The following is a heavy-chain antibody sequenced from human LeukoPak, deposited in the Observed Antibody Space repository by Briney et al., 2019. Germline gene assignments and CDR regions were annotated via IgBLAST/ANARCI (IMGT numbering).Heavy chain of an antibody. CDR1: GYTFTSYG. V-gene: IGHV1-18*01. J-gene: IGHJ4*02. CDR3: ARDSDGGYCSGGSCYSEPYYFDY. D-gene: IGHD2-15*01. Sequence: ASVKVSCKASGYTFTSYGISWVRQAPGQGLEWMGRISAYNGNTNYAQKLQGRVTMTTDTSTSTAYMELRSLRSDDTAVYYCARDSDGGYCSGGSCYSEPYYFDYWGQGTLVTVSS. CDR2: ISAYNGNT.